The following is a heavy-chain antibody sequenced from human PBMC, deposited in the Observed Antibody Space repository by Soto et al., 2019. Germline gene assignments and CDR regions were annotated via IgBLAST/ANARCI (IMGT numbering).Heavy chain of an antibody. J-gene: IGHJ6*02. Sequence: EVQLVESGGGLIQPGGSLRLSCAASGFTVSSNYMSWVRQAPGKGLEWVSVIYSGGSTYYADSVKGRFTISRDNSKNTLYLQMNSLRGEDTAVYYCARDRHDFWSGSLYGMDVWGQGTTVTVSS. CDR1: GFTVSSNY. D-gene: IGHD3-3*01. CDR3: ARDRHDFWSGSLYGMDV. V-gene: IGHV3-53*01. CDR2: IYSGGST.